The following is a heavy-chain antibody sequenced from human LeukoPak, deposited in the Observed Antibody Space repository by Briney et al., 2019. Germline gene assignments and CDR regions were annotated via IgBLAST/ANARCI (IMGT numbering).Heavy chain of an antibody. CDR2: ISFSGTTT. CDR1: GFTFSSYV. V-gene: IGHV3-23*01. CDR3: AKRYFCSSVTCYGFDS. D-gene: IGHD2-2*01. J-gene: IGHJ4*02. Sequence: PGGSLRLSCAASGFTFSSYVMNWVRQAPGKGLEWVSGISFSGTTTKYADSVKGRFTISRDNSKNTLYLQMSSLRAEDTAVYYCAKRYFCSSVTCYGFDSWGQGTLVTVSS.